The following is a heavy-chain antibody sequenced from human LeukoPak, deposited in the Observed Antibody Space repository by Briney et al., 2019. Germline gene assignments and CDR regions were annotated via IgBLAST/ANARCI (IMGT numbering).Heavy chain of an antibody. CDR2: ISYDGSNK. Sequence: GRSLRLSCAASGFTFSSYGMHWVRQAPGKGLEWVAVISYDGSNKYYADSVKGRFTISRDNSKNTVYLQMNSLRSEDTAVYYCARGKITGTTGALRYWGQGTLVTVSS. D-gene: IGHD1-20*01. CDR1: GFTFSSYG. V-gene: IGHV3-30*03. CDR3: ARGKITGTTGALRY. J-gene: IGHJ4*02.